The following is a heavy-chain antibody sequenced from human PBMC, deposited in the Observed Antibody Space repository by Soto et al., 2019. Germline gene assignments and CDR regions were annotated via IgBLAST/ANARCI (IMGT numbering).Heavy chain of an antibody. CDR3: ASVYYDFWSGYYRFQFDY. J-gene: IGHJ4*02. CDR2: ISAYNGNT. D-gene: IGHD3-3*01. Sequence: GASVKVSSKASGYTFTSYGISWVRQAPGQGLEWMGWISAYNGNTNYAQKLQGRVTMTTDTSTSTAYMELRSLRSDDTAVYYCASVYYDFWSGYYRFQFDYWGQGTLVTVSS. V-gene: IGHV1-18*04. CDR1: GYTFTSYG.